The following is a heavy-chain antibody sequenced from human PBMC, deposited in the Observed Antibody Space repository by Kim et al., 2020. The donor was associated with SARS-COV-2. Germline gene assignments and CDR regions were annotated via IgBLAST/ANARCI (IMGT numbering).Heavy chain of an antibody. J-gene: IGHJ6*03. Sequence: GGSLRLSCSASGFTLSGYVLHWVRQAPGKGLEWVALLSSDGRNIFYADPVKGRFTISRDNSKNRLYLQMNSLRTEDTAVYFCSRSMGGDFHYMDVWGKGTTVTVSS. CDR3: SRSMGGDFHYMDV. CDR2: LSSDGRNI. D-gene: IGHD2-21*02. CDR1: GFTLSGYV. V-gene: IGHV3-30*04.